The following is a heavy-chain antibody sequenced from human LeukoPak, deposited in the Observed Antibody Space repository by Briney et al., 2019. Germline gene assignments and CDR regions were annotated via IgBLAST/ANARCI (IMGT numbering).Heavy chain of an antibody. J-gene: IGHJ6*03. V-gene: IGHV4-34*01. CDR2: INDSGTI. Sequence: SETLSLTCAVYGGSFSNYYWSWIRQSPGKGLEWIGEINDSGTINYNPSLMSRVTISVDKSKNQFSLKLSSASAADTAVYYCARRWNYGRNYYIDVWGKGATVSVSS. CDR1: GGSFSNYY. CDR3: ARRWNYGRNYYIDV. D-gene: IGHD1-7*01.